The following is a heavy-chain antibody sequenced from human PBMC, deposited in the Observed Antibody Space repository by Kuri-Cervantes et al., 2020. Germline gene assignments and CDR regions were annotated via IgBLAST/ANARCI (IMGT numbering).Heavy chain of an antibody. CDR1: GFSFSNYN. J-gene: IGHJ6*02. Sequence: GGSLRLSCAASGFSFSNYNMHRVRQAPGKGLEWVAVISYDGSNKYYADSVKGRFTISRDNSKNTLYLQMNSLRAEDTAVYYCASDYGDYGAKTQLNLYYYYYGMDVWGQGTTVTVSS. D-gene: IGHD4-17*01. CDR2: ISYDGSNK. CDR3: ASDYGDYGAKTQLNLYYYYYGMDV. V-gene: IGHV3-30-3*01.